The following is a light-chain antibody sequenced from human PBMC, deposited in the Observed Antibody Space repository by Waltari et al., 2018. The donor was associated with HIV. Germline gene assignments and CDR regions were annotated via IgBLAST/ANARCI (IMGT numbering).Light chain of an antibody. Sequence: QSVLTQPPSASGTPGQRVTISCSGSSSNIGRNSVSWFQQLPGTAPKLLIYGNSNRPSGVPDRFSGSKSGTSASLAITGLQAEDEADYYCQSYDSSLSVWVFGGGTKLTVL. CDR2: GNS. CDR1: SSNIGRNS. J-gene: IGLJ3*02. V-gene: IGLV1-40*01. CDR3: QSYDSSLSVWV.